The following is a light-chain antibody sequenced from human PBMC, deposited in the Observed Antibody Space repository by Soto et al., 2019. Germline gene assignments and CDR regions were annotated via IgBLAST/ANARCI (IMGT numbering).Light chain of an antibody. CDR3: QQKDGTPPT. CDR1: HSVSSSY. Sequence: DIVLTQSPGTLSLSPGERATLSCRVGHSVSSSYLAWYQQKHGQAPRLLIYSASSRATGIPDRFSAIESGTDFTLTICGLKPEDGATYCSQQKDGTPPTFCQGTKVDI. CDR2: SAS. V-gene: IGKV3-20*01. J-gene: IGKJ1*01.